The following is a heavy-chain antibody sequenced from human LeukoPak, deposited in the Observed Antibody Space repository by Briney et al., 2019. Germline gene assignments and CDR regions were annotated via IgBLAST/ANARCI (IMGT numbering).Heavy chain of an antibody. J-gene: IGHJ4*02. Sequence: GGSLRLSCVVSGFTFRNFWMSWVRQAPGKGLEWVANIKQDGSEKYYVDSVKGRFTISRDNAKNSLYLQMNSLRAGDTAVYYCANNFDYWGQGTLVTVSS. D-gene: IGHD5-24*01. CDR2: IKQDGSEK. V-gene: IGHV3-7*01. CDR1: GFTFRNFW. CDR3: ANNFDY.